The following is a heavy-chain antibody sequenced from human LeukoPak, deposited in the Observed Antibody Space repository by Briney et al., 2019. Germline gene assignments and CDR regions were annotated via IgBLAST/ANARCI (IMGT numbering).Heavy chain of an antibody. Sequence: PSETLSLTGAVSGGSISSGGYSWSWIRQPPWKGLEWIGYIYHSGSTYYSPSLKSRVTISVDRSKNQFSLNLSSVTAADTAVYYCARDADGFSDAFDIWGQGTMVTVSS. D-gene: IGHD2-2*03. J-gene: IGHJ3*02. V-gene: IGHV4-30-2*01. CDR1: GGSISSGGYS. CDR2: IYHSGST. CDR3: ARDADGFSDAFDI.